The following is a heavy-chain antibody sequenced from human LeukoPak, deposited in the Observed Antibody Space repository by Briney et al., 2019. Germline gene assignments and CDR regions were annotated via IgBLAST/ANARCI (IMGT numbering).Heavy chain of an antibody. CDR1: GFTFVDYG. J-gene: IGHJ4*02. Sequence: GGSLRRSCAASGFTFVDYGMSWVRQAPGKGLEWVSGINWNGGSTGYADSVKGRFTISRDNAKNSLYLQMNSLRAEDTALYYCARDTRYYDSSGYSPLDYWGQGTLVTVSS. CDR2: INWNGGST. D-gene: IGHD3-22*01. CDR3: ARDTRYYDSSGYSPLDY. V-gene: IGHV3-20*04.